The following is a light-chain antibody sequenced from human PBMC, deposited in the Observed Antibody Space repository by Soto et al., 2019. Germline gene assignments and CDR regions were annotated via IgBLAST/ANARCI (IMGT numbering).Light chain of an antibody. CDR3: QQCANSPLT. CDR1: QSVGNNF. V-gene: IGKV3-20*01. J-gene: IGKJ4*01. Sequence: ENVLTQSPATLSLSAGERATLSCRASQSVGNNFLAWYQQKPVQAPRLLIYDASRRATGIPDRFSGSGSGTDFILTIVRLEPEDFAVYYCQQCANSPLTFGGGTKVDIK. CDR2: DAS.